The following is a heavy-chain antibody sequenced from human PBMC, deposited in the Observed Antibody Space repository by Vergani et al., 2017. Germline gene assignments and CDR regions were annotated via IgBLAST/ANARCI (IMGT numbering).Heavy chain of an antibody. CDR2: IYYSGTT. J-gene: IGHJ6*03. CDR3: ARQKDYYMDV. V-gene: IGHV4-31*03. Sequence: QVQLVQSGAEVKKPGSSVKVSCKASGGTFSSYAISWVRQRPGMGLDRIGYIYYSGTTYYNPSLESRLTISLDTSENHLSLKLTSVTAADTAVYYCARQKDYYMDVWGKGATVTVS. CDR1: GGTFSSYAI.